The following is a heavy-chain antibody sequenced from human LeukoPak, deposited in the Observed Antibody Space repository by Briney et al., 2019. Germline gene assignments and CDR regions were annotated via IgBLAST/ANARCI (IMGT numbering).Heavy chain of an antibody. V-gene: IGHV3-30*04. J-gene: IGHJ4*02. Sequence: GGSLRLSCTASGFTFSSYAIHCVRQAPGEGLERVAVISYDGTQKYYADSVKGRFTISRDNSKNILDLQMNSLRAEDTAVYYCVRERLGYFDSWGQGTLVTVSS. CDR3: VRERLGYFDS. CDR2: ISYDGTQK. D-gene: IGHD6-19*01. CDR1: GFTFSSYA.